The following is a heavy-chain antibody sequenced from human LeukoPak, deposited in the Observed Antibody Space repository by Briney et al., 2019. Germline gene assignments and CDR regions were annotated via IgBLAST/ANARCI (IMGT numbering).Heavy chain of an antibody. V-gene: IGHV1-46*01. CDR3: AKDRYGDYEAPFHYYMDA. CDR2: INPSGGST. Sequence: ASVKVSCKASGYTFTSYYIHWVRQAPGQGLEWMGLINPSGGSTNYAQKFQGRVTMTRDTSTSTVYMELSSLRSEDTAVYYCAKDRYGDYEAPFHYYMDAWGRGTTVTVSS. D-gene: IGHD5-12*01. J-gene: IGHJ6*03. CDR1: GYTFTSYY.